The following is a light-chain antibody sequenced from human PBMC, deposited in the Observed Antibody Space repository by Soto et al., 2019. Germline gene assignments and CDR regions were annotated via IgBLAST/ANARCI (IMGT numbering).Light chain of an antibody. J-gene: IGKJ1*01. CDR3: QQFDRLPWT. V-gene: IGKV1-33*01. Sequence: DIEMTQSPSSLSASVGDRVTIACQASQDIHTYVNWYQQKPGKAPKVLIYDASNLVTGVPSRFRGSGSGTGFTFTISSLQPEDSATYFCQQFDRLPWTFGRGTKVDIK. CDR2: DAS. CDR1: QDIHTY.